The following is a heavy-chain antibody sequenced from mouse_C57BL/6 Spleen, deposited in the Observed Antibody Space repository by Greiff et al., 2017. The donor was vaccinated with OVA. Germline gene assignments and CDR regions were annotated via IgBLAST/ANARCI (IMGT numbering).Heavy chain of an antibody. CDR1: GYAFSSSW. J-gene: IGHJ2*01. D-gene: IGHD2-4*01. V-gene: IGHV1-82*01. CDR2: LYPGDGDT. Sequence: VQLQQSGPELVKPGASVKISCKASGYAFSSSWMNWVKLRPGKGLEWIGRLYPGDGDTNYNGKFKGKATLTADKSSSTAYMQLSSLTSEDSAVYFCARPYYDSYYFDYWGQGTTLTVSS. CDR3: ARPYYDSYYFDY.